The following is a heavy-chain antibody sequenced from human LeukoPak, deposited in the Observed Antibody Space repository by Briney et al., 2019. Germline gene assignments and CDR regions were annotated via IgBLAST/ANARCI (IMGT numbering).Heavy chain of an antibody. CDR3: ARVIMYYYDSSGYPYFDY. V-gene: IGHV4-59*01. D-gene: IGHD3-22*01. CDR1: GGSISSFY. Sequence: SETLSLTCTVSGGSISSFYWSWIRQPPGKGLEWIGYIYYSGSTNYNPSLKSRVTISVDTSKNQFSLKLSSVTAADTAVYYCARVIMYYYDSSGYPYFDYWGQGTLVTVSS. CDR2: IYYSGST. J-gene: IGHJ4*02.